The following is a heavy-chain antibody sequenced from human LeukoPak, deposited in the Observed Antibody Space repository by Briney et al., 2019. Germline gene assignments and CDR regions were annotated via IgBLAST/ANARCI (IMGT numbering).Heavy chain of an antibody. D-gene: IGHD4/OR15-4a*01. CDR3: AREANNMFDY. J-gene: IGHJ4*02. CDR1: GGSISSYY. V-gene: IGHV4-59*01. Sequence: SETLSLTCTVSGGSISSYYWSWIRQPPGKGLEWIGYIYYSGSTNYNPSLKSRVTISVDTSNNQFSLKLNSVTAADTAVYYCAREANNMFDYWGQGTLVTVSA. CDR2: IYYSGST.